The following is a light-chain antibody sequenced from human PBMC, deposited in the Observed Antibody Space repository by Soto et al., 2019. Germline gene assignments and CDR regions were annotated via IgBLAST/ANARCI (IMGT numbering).Light chain of an antibody. CDR2: AAS. Sequence: DIQMTQSPSSLSATVGDRVTISCRASQGISNSLAWYQQRPGKVPKLLIYAASTLQSGVPSRFRGSGSGTDFTLTISSLQPEDVATYYCQKYNSAPQTFGQGTKV. J-gene: IGKJ1*01. CDR3: QKYNSAPQT. V-gene: IGKV1-27*01. CDR1: QGISNS.